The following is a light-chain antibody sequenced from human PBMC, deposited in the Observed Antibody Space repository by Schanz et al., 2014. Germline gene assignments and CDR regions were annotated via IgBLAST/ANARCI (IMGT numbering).Light chain of an antibody. CDR3: AAWDDSLNGWV. Sequence: QSVLTQPPSASGTPGQRVTISCSGSSSNIGSNYVYWYQQLPGTAPKLLIYKNNQRPSGVPDRFSGSKSGTSASLAISGLHFDDEADYYCAAWDDSLNGWVFGGGTKLTVL. V-gene: IGLV1-44*01. CDR2: KNN. CDR1: SSNIGSNY. J-gene: IGLJ3*02.